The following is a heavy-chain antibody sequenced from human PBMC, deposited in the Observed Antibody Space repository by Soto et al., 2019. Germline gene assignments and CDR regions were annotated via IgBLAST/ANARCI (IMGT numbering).Heavy chain of an antibody. CDR2: ISSSSSYI. CDR3: ARVGLRGNYYYMDV. Sequence: EVQLVESGGGLVKPGGSLRLSCAASGFTFSSYSMNWVRQAPGKGLEWVSSISSSSSYIYYADSVKGRFTISRDNAKNSLYLQMNSLRAEDTAVYYCARVGLRGNYYYMDVWGKGITVTVSS. D-gene: IGHD4-17*01. V-gene: IGHV3-21*01. CDR1: GFTFSSYS. J-gene: IGHJ6*03.